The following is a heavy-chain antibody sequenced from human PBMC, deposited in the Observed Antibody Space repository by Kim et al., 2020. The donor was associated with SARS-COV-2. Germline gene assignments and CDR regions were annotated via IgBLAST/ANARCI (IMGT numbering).Heavy chain of an antibody. V-gene: IGHV4-59*08. CDR3: ARQSAERGSNMVRGRLVDFSYHSVGV. J-gene: IGHJ6*04. Sequence: SETLSLSCFVSGDSIRRYYWTWIRQPPGRGPQWIGNVYYSGSTNYNPSLGGRAIISVDTSKNQFSLNLYSVTAADTAIYYCARQSAERGSNMVRGRLVDFSYHSVGVWGTGAPVTVSS. CDR2: VYYSGST. CDR1: GDSIRRYY. D-gene: IGHD3-10*01.